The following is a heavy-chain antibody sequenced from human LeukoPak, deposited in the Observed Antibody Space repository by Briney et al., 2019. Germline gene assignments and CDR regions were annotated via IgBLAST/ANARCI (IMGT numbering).Heavy chain of an antibody. CDR1: GFTFSTYS. V-gene: IGHV3-21*01. Sequence: PGGSLILSCAASGFTFSTYSMKWVRQAPGKGLEWVSSISSSSSYIYYADSVKGRFTISRDNAMNSLYLQMNSLRAEDTAVYYCARDWGGYCSGGSCYPGYWGQGTLVTVSS. CDR3: ARDWGGYCSGGSCYPGY. J-gene: IGHJ4*02. CDR2: ISSSSSYI. D-gene: IGHD2-15*01.